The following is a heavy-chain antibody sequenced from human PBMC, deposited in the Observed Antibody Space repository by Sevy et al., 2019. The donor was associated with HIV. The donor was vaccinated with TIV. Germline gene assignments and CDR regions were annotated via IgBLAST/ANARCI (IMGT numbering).Heavy chain of an antibody. CDR1: GFTFGDYC. Sequence: GGSLRLSCTASGFTFGDYCMSWVRQAPGKGLEWIPFIKSKAYGGTTGNAASVKGRFTISRDDSKSIAYLQMNNLQTEDTAVYFCTRWSGSQSIFDYWGRGTLVTVSS. CDR2: IKSKAYGGTT. V-gene: IGHV3-49*04. CDR3: TRWSGSQSIFDY. D-gene: IGHD1-26*01. J-gene: IGHJ4*02.